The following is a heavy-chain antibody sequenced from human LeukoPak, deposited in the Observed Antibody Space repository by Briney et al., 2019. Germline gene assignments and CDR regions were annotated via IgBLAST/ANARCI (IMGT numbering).Heavy chain of an antibody. J-gene: IGHJ4*02. CDR1: GFTFSTYT. D-gene: IGHD3-22*01. V-gene: IGHV3-23*01. CDR2: ISGNGGST. CDR3: AKDLHAFYDSSGYFDY. Sequence: GGSLRLSCAASGFTFSTYTMNWVRQAPGKGLEWVSAISGNGGSTYYADSVKGRFTISRDNSKNTLYLQMNSLRAEDTAVYYCAKDLHAFYDSSGYFDYWGQGTLVTVSS.